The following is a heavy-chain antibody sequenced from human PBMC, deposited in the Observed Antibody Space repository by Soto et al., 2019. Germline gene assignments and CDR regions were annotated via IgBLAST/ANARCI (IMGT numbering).Heavy chain of an antibody. Sequence: QVQLQESGPGLVKPSETLSLTCTVSGGSISSYYWSWIRQPPGKGLEWIGYIYYSGSTNYNPSLKSRVPISVDTSKNQFSLKLSSVTAADTAVYYCARGLGYCSGGSCYSGDWFDPWGQGTLVTVSS. J-gene: IGHJ5*02. CDR1: GGSISSYY. CDR3: ARGLGYCSGGSCYSGDWFDP. D-gene: IGHD2-15*01. CDR2: IYYSGST. V-gene: IGHV4-59*01.